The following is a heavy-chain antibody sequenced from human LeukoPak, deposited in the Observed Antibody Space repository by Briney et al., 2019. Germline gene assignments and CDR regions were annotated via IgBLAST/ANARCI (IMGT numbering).Heavy chain of an antibody. CDR3: AMAEYDIWSRHYYDCCTDV. Sequence: GRSLRLSCVASGFNFSSYAMHWVRQAQGKGLEGVAVISYDGSNKYYADSVKGRFTISRDHSKHALYLQMDCLKAGGTAVYYCAMAEYDIWSRHYYDCCTDVWGQGTTVTVSS. V-gene: IGHV3-30-3*01. J-gene: IGHJ6*02. CDR1: GFNFSSYA. CDR2: ISYDGSNK. D-gene: IGHD3-3*01.